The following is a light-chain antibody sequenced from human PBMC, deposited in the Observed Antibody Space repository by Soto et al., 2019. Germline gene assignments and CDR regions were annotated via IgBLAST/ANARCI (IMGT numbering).Light chain of an antibody. CDR2: WAS. CDR3: QQYYSTPPT. Sequence: DIVMTQAPDSLAVSLGERATINCKSSQSVLYSSNNKNYLAWYKQRPGQPPKXXSYWASTRESGVPDRFSGSGSGTDFTLTISSLQAEDVEVYYCQQYYSTPPTFGGGTKVDIK. J-gene: IGKJ4*01. CDR1: QSVLYSSNNKNY. V-gene: IGKV4-1*01.